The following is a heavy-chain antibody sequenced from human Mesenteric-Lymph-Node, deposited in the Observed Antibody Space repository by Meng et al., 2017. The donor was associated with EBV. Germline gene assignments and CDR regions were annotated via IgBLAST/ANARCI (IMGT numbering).Heavy chain of an antibody. CDR1: GGSISSDDYT. CDR2: IYYSGST. CDR3: ARHRRSNWNSPGDY. V-gene: IGHV4-30-2*03. Sequence: QRQRQGPGSGLVKPSQSLSLPCAVSGGSISSDDYTWNWIRQPPGKGLEWIGSIYYSGSTYYNPSLKSRVTISVDTSKNQFSLKLSSVTAADTAVYYCARHRRSNWNSPGDYWGQGTLVTVSS. D-gene: IGHD1-7*01. J-gene: IGHJ4*02.